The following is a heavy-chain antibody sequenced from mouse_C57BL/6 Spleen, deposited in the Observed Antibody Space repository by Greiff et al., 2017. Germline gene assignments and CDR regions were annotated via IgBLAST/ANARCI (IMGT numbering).Heavy chain of an antibody. Sequence: VQRVESGPELVKPGASVQISCKASGYAFSSSWMNWVKQRPGKGLEWIGRIYPGDGDTNYNGKFKGKATLTADKSSSTAYMQLSSLTSEDSAVYFCARGGGYYAMDYWGQGTSVTVSS. CDR3: ARGGGYYAMDY. J-gene: IGHJ4*01. CDR2: IYPGDGDT. CDR1: GYAFSSSW. V-gene: IGHV1-82*01.